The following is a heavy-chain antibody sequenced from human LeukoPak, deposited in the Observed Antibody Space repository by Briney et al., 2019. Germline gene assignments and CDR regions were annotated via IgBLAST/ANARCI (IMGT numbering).Heavy chain of an antibody. V-gene: IGHV3-11*04. D-gene: IGHD1-14*01. CDR3: ARGVENHFDY. Sequence: PGGSVRLSCAASGFTFSDYYVTWIRQAPGKGLEWISYISSGGTTIFYANSVKGRFTISRDDAKKSLYLQMNSLRGEDTAVYYCARGVENHFDYWGQGTLVTVSS. CDR1: GFTFSDYY. CDR2: ISSGGTTI. J-gene: IGHJ4*02.